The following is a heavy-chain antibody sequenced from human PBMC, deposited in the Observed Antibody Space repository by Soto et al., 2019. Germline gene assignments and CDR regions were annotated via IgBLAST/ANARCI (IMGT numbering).Heavy chain of an antibody. V-gene: IGHV6-1*01. Sequence: PSQTLSLTCAISGDSVSSNSAAWNWIRQSPSRGLEWLGRTYYRSRWYNDYAVSVKSRITVNPDTSKNQFSLHLNSATPEDTAVYYCATESNCNYPGDVYYYYYGMDVWGQGTTVTVSS. D-gene: IGHD1-7*01. CDR1: GDSVSSNSAA. J-gene: IGHJ6*02. CDR2: TYYRSRWYN. CDR3: ATESNCNYPGDVYYYYYGMDV.